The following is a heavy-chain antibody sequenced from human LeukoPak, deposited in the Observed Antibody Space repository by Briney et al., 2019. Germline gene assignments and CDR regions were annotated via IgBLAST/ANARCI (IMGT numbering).Heavy chain of an antibody. CDR3: VRELNDYGAYGFDY. J-gene: IGHJ4*02. D-gene: IGHD4-17*01. V-gene: IGHV3-33*01. CDR1: RFTFSSYG. CDR2: IWYDGTNK. Sequence: GGSLRLSCAASRFTFSSYGMHWVRQAPGKXLEWVAVIWYDGTNKYYAESVKGRFTISRDNPKTTLYLQMNSLRAEDTAVYYCVRELNDYGAYGFDYWGQGPLVAVSS.